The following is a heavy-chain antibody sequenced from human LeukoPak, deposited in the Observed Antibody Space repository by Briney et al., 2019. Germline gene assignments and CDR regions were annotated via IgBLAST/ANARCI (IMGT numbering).Heavy chain of an antibody. CDR1: GFTFSSYA. V-gene: IGHV3-30-3*01. Sequence: GRSLRLSCAASGFTFSSYAMHWVRQAPGKGLEWVAVISYDGSNKYYADSVKGRFTISRDNSKNTLYLQMNSLRAEDTAVYYCARELPTYYYGMDVWGQGTTVTVSS. J-gene: IGHJ6*02. CDR2: ISYDGSNK. CDR3: ARELPTYYYGMDV. D-gene: IGHD1-26*01.